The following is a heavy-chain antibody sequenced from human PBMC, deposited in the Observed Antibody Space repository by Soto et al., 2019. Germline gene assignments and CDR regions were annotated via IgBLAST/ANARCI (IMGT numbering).Heavy chain of an antibody. Sequence: PGGSLRLSCAASGFTFSRDGMSWVRQAPGKGLEWVSLITDNGGSTYYADSVKGRSTISRDNTKNTLFLQMNSLRAEDTAVYYCAKERATTTAFDYWGQGALVTVS. CDR1: GFTFSRDG. V-gene: IGHV3-23*01. CDR2: ITDNGGST. CDR3: AKERATTTAFDY. J-gene: IGHJ4*02. D-gene: IGHD4-17*01.